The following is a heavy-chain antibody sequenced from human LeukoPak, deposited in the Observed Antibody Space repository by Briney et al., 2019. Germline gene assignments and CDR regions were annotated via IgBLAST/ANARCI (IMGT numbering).Heavy chain of an antibody. V-gene: IGHV3-66*01. CDR1: GFTVSSNY. CDR2: IYSGGST. D-gene: IGHD3-16*02. J-gene: IGHJ4*02. CDR3: ARGADFYDYVWGSYPTFDY. Sequence: GGSPRLSCAASGFTVSSNYMCWVRQAPGKGLEWVSVIYSGGSTYYADSVKGRFTISRDNSRNTLYLQMNSLRAEDTAVYYCARGADFYDYVWGSYPTFDYWGRGTLVTVSS.